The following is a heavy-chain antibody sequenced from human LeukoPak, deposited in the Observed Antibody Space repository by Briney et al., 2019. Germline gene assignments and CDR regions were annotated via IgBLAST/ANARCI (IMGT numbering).Heavy chain of an antibody. CDR1: GFTFSNYA. V-gene: IGHV3-7*01. CDR2: IKQDGSEK. CDR3: ARDPRYYWELLRANYFDY. Sequence: PGGSLRLSCAAPGFTFSNYAMSWVRQAPGKGLEWVANIKQDGSEKYYVDSVKGRFTISRDNAKNSLYLQMNSLRAEDTAVYYCARDPRYYWELLRANYFDYWGQGTLVTVSS. J-gene: IGHJ4*02. D-gene: IGHD1-26*01.